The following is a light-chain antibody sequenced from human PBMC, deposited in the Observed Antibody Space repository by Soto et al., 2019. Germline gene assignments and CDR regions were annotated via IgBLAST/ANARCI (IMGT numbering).Light chain of an antibody. CDR2: STN. CDR3: VLYMGSGIWV. Sequence: QTVVTQEPSFAVSPGRTVTLTCGLSSGSVSTSDYPSWYQQTPGQAPRTLIYSTNTRSSGVPDRFSGSILGNKAALTITGAQADYESDYYCVLYMGSGIWVFGGGTQLTVL. J-gene: IGLJ3*02. V-gene: IGLV8-61*01. CDR1: SGSVSTSDY.